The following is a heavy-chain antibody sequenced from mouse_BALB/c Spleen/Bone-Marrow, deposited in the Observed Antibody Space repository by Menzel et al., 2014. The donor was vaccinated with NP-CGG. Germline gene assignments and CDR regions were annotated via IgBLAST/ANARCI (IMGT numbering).Heavy chain of an antibody. CDR2: IDPANGNT. V-gene: IGHV14-3*02. Sequence: VQLQQSGAELVKPGASVKLSCTASGFNIKDTYMHWVKQRPEQGLVWIGRIDPANGNTKYDPKFQGKATITADTSSNTAYLQLSSLTSEDTAVYYCARNYGYGKSFAYWGQGTLVTVSA. J-gene: IGHJ3*01. CDR3: ARNYGYGKSFAY. CDR1: GFNIKDTY. D-gene: IGHD2-2*01.